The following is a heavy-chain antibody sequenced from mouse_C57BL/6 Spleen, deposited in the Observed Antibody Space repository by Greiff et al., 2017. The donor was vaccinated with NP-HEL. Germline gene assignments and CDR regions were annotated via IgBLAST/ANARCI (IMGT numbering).Heavy chain of an antibody. V-gene: IGHV5-4*01. CDR1: GFTFSSYA. D-gene: IGHD2-12*01. CDR3: ARERYDDDDGYAMDY. CDR2: ISDGGSYT. Sequence: EVKLVESGGGLVKPGGSLKLSCAASGFTFSSYAMSWVRQTPEKRLEWVATISDGGSYTYYPDNVKGRFTISRDNAKNNLYLQMSHLKSEDTAMYYCARERYDDDDGYAMDYWGQGTSVTVSS. J-gene: IGHJ4*01.